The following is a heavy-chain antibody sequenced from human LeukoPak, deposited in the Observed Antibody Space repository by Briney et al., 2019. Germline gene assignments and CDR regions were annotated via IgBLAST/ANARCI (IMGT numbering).Heavy chain of an antibody. CDR3: AKALSRQLLPFDY. CDR1: GFTFSSYW. Sequence: GGSLRLSCAASGFTFSSYWMSWVRQAPGKGLEWVANIKQDGSEKYYVDSVKGRFTISRDNSKNTLYLQMNSLRAEDTAVYYCAKALSRQLLPFDYWGQGTLVTVSS. J-gene: IGHJ4*02. V-gene: IGHV3-7*03. D-gene: IGHD2-2*01. CDR2: IKQDGSEK.